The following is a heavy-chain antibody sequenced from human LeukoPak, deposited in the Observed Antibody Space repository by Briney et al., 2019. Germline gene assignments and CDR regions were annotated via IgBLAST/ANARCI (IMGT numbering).Heavy chain of an antibody. Sequence: PGGPLRLSCAASGFTFSSYSMNWVRQAPGNGLEWVSAISGSGGSTYYADSVKGRFTISRDNSKNTLYLQMNSLRAEDTAVYYCAIGPYSSGWYPDDYWGQGTLVTVSS. CDR3: AIGPYSSGWYPDDY. D-gene: IGHD6-19*01. CDR2: ISGSGGST. V-gene: IGHV3-23*01. CDR1: GFTFSSYS. J-gene: IGHJ4*02.